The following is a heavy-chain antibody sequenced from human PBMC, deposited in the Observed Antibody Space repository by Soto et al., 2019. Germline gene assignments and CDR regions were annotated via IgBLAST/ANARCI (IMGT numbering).Heavy chain of an antibody. D-gene: IGHD2-2*01. CDR2: ISWNGNSR. J-gene: IGHJ4*02. V-gene: IGHV3-9*01. Sequence: QLVECGGGLVQPGTSLRLSCAASGFTFDDYVMHWVRQAPGKGLEWVSGISWNGNSRDYAESVKGRFTVSRDNAKNSLYLQMNSLRDEDTALYYCATGFSSSNYYMDSWGLGTLVTVAS. CDR1: GFTFDDYV. CDR3: ATGFSSSNYYMDS.